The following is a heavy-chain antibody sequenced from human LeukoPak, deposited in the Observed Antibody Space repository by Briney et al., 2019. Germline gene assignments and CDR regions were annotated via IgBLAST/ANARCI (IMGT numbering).Heavy chain of an antibody. CDR1: GFTFGDYA. CDR2: IRSKAYGGTT. D-gene: IGHD4-17*01. Sequence: GGSLRLSCTASGFTFGDYAMSWVRQAPGKGLEWVGFIRSKAYGGTTEYAASVKGRFTISRDDSKSIAYLQMNSLKTEDTAVYYCTRAVHDYGDYVNYYYYMDVWGKGTTVTISS. V-gene: IGHV3-49*04. J-gene: IGHJ6*03. CDR3: TRAVHDYGDYVNYYYYMDV.